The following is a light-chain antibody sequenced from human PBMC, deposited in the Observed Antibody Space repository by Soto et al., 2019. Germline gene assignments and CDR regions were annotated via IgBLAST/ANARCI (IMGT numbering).Light chain of an antibody. J-gene: IGLJ1*01. CDR1: SSNIGSNY. V-gene: IGLV1-47*01. CDR2: RNN. Sequence: QSVLTQPPSASGTPGQRVTISCSGSSSNIGSNYVYWHQQLPGTAPKLLIYRNNQRPSGVPDRLSGSKSDTSASLAISGIRSEDEADYYCAAWDDGLSALYVFGTGNKITVL. CDR3: AAWDDGLSALYV.